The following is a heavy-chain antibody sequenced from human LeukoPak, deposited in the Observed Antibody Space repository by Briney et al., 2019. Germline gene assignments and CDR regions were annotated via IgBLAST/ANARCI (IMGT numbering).Heavy chain of an antibody. CDR1: GGSHSSGGYY. CDR3: ARDRTGTSGGFDY. Sequence: SQTLSLTCTVSGGSHSSGGYYWSWIRQHPGKGLEWIGYIFYSGSTYYNPSLKSRVTLSVDTSKNQFSLKLSSVTAADTAVYYCARDRTGTSGGFDYWGQGTLVTVSS. D-gene: IGHD1-1*01. J-gene: IGHJ4*02. V-gene: IGHV4-31*03. CDR2: IFYSGST.